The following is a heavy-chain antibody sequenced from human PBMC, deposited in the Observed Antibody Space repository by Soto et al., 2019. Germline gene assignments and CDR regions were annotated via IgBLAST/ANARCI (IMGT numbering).Heavy chain of an antibody. CDR1: GYTFTSYG. Sequence: GASVKVSCKASGYTFTSYGISWVRQAPGQGLEWMGWISAYNGNTNYAQKLQGRVTMTTDTSTSTAYMELRSLRSDDTAVYYCVADGERIWGSYRLDYWGQGTLVTVSS. V-gene: IGHV1-18*01. CDR2: ISAYNGNT. J-gene: IGHJ4*02. D-gene: IGHD3-16*02. CDR3: VADGERIWGSYRLDY.